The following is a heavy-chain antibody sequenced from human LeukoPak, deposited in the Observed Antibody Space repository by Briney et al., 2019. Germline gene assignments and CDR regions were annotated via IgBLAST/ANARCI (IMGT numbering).Heavy chain of an antibody. CDR2: IYTSGST. CDR3: ARSRSYGDYIVFLSD. Sequence: PSETLSLTCTVSDGSIRSYHWSWIRQPAGKGLEWIGFIYTSGSTKDNPSLKSRVTMSVDTSKNQVSLRLSSVTAADTAVYYCARSRSYGDYIVFLSDWGQGSLVTVSS. J-gene: IGHJ4*02. V-gene: IGHV4-4*07. CDR1: DGSIRSYH. D-gene: IGHD4-17*01.